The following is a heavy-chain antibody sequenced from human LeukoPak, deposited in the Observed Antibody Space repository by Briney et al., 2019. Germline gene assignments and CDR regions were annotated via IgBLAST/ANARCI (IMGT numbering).Heavy chain of an antibody. D-gene: IGHD6-13*01. CDR1: GYSFTSYW. Sequence: GESLKISCKGSGYSFTSYWIGWVRQMPGKGLEWMGIIYPGDSDTRYSPSFQGQVTISADQSISTAYLQWSSLKASDTAMYYCARQRDIAAAATPLDYWGQGTLVTVSS. CDR3: ARQRDIAAAATPLDY. CDR2: IYPGDSDT. J-gene: IGHJ4*02. V-gene: IGHV5-51*01.